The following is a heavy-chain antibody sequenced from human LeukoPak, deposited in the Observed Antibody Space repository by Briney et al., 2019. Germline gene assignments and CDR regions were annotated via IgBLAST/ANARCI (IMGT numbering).Heavy chain of an antibody. Sequence: GGSLRLSCAASGFTVSSNYMSWVRQAPGKGLEWVSVIYSGGSTYYADSVKGRFTISRDNSKNTLYLQMNSLRAEDTAVYYCARDRFGELDDYWGQGTLVTVSS. CDR1: GFTVSSNY. CDR2: IYSGGST. D-gene: IGHD3-10*01. CDR3: ARDRFGELDDY. V-gene: IGHV3-53*05. J-gene: IGHJ4*02.